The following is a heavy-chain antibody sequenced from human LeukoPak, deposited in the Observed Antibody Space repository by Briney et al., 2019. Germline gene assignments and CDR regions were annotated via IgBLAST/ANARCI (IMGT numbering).Heavy chain of an antibody. CDR3: ASNIYCTNGVCKRDFFDY. J-gene: IGHJ4*02. CDR2: IYYSGST. D-gene: IGHD2-8*01. Sequence: PSETLSLTCTVSGGSISSSSYYWGWIRQPPGKGLEWIGSIYYSGSTYYNPSLKSRVTISVDTSKNQFSLKLSSVTAADTAVYYCASNIYCTNGVCKRDFFDYWGQGTLVTVSS. CDR1: GGSISSSSYY. V-gene: IGHV4-39*07.